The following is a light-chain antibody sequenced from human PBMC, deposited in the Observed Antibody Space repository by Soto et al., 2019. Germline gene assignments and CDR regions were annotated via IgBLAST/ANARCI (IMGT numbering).Light chain of an antibody. CDR1: SSNIGAGYD. CDR2: GNS. CDR3: SSYTTSHTPQIV. J-gene: IGLJ1*01. V-gene: IGLV1-40*01. Sequence: QSALTQPPSVSGAPGQRVTISCTGSSSNIGAGYDVHWYQQLPGTAPKLLIYGNSNRPSGVPDRFSGSKSGTSASLTISGLQPEDEADYYCSSYTTSHTPQIVFGTGTKIT.